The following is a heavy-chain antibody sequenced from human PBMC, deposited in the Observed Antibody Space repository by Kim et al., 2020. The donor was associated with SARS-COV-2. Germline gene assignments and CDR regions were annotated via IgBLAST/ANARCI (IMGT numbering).Heavy chain of an antibody. Sequence: GGSLRLSCAASGFTFCSYAMSCVRQAPGKGLESVSAISGSGVRTYYADSVKGRFTISRDNSKNTLYLQMNTLRAEDTTLYYCAKDPTFEYNSSFGVGDA. CDR2: ISGSGVRT. CDR1: GFTFCSYA. J-gene: IGHJ3*01. CDR3: AKDPTFEYNSSFGVGDA. V-gene: IGHV3-23*01. D-gene: IGHD6-6*01.